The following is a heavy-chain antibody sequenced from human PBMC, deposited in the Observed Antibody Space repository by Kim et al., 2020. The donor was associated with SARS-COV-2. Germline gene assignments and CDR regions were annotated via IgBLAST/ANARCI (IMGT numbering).Heavy chain of an antibody. CDR2: IIPIFGTA. CDR3: ARELAIAVAGKATYYYYGMDV. J-gene: IGHJ6*02. D-gene: IGHD6-19*01. Sequence: SVKVSCKASGGTFSSYAISWVRQAPGQGLEWMGGIIPIFGTANYAQKFQGRVTITADESTSTAYMELSSLRSEDTAVYYCARELAIAVAGKATYYYYGMDVWGQGTTVTVSS. V-gene: IGHV1-69*13. CDR1: GGTFSSYA.